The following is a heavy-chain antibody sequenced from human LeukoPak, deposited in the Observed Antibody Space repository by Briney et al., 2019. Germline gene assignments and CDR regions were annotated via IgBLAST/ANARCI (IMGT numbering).Heavy chain of an antibody. Sequence: PSETLSLTCTVSSGSIGSYYWSWIRQPPGKGLEWIGYVDHTGSTNFNPSLNGRVSISRDTTNNLFSLRLRSVTAADTAVYFCARGRVSSSTWYSTYYYYFYMDVWGKGTTVTVSS. CDR2: VDHTGST. D-gene: IGHD1-1*01. CDR3: ARGRVSSSTWYSTYYYYFYMDV. V-gene: IGHV4-59*01. CDR1: SGSIGSYY. J-gene: IGHJ6*03.